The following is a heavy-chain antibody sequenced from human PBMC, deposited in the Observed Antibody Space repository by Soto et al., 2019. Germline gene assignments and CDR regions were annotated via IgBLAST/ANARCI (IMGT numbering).Heavy chain of an antibody. CDR2: ISWNSGSI. CDR3: AKDTGYSSGWFDY. CDR1: GFTFDDYA. D-gene: IGHD6-19*01. V-gene: IGHV3-9*01. J-gene: IGHJ4*02. Sequence: GGSLRLSCAASGFTFDDYAMHWVRQAPGKGLEWVSGISWNSGSIGYADSVKGRFTISRDNAKNSLYLQMNSLRAEDTALYYCAKDTGYSSGWFDYWGQGTLVTVSS.